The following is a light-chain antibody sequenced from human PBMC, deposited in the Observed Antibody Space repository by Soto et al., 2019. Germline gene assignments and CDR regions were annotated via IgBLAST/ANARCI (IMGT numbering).Light chain of an antibody. V-gene: IGLV2-14*01. J-gene: IGLJ3*02. CDR1: SSDIGGYKY. CDR3: SSYTTSGTLICGGV. Sequence: QSVLTQPASVSGSPGQSITITCTGTSSDIGGYKYVSWYQQHPGKAPKLLIYEVSNRPSGVSNRFSGSKSGNTASLTISGLQAEDEAEYYCSSYTTSGTLICGGVLGGGTKVTVL. CDR2: EVS.